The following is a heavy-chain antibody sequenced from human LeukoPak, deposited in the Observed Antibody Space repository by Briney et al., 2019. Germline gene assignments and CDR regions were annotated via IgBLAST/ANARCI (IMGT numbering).Heavy chain of an antibody. J-gene: IGHJ4*02. D-gene: IGHD1-26*01. CDR3: ARGRRGGSYYRGYYFDY. CDR2: ISYSGST. CDR1: GGSISSFY. Sequence: PPETLSLTCTVAGGSISSFYWSWIRQPPGKGMEWIGYISYSGSTNYNPSLKSRVTISVDTSKNEFSLKLSSVTAADTAVYYCARGRRGGSYYRGYYFDYWGQGTLVTVSS. V-gene: IGHV4-59*08.